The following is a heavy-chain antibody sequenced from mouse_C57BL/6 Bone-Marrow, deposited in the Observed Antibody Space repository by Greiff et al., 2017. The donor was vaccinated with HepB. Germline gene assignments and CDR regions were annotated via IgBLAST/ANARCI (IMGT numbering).Heavy chain of an antibody. V-gene: IGHV1-15*01. D-gene: IGHD1-2*01. CDR3: TRGGLLRLTGSYYFDY. J-gene: IGHJ2*01. Sequence: QVQLQQSGAELVRPGASVTLSCKASGYTFNDYEMHWVKQTPVHGLEWIGAIDPETGGTAYNQKFKGKAILTADKSSSTAYMELRSLTSEDSAVYYCTRGGLLRLTGSYYFDYWGQGTTLTVSS. CDR2: IDPETGGT. CDR1: GYTFNDYE.